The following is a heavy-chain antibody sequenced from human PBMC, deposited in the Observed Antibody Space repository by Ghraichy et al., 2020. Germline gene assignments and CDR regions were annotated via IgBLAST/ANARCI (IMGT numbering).Heavy chain of an antibody. Sequence: GGSLRLSCAASGFTFSSYAMSWVRQAPGKGLEWVSAISGSGGITYYADSVKGRFTISRDNAKNSLDLQMNSLRAEDTAVYYCTKGSGYGSSSLIDYWGQGILVTVSS. CDR1: GFTFSSYA. CDR2: ISGSGGIT. D-gene: IGHD6-25*01. J-gene: IGHJ4*02. CDR3: TKGSGYGSSSLIDY. V-gene: IGHV3-23*01.